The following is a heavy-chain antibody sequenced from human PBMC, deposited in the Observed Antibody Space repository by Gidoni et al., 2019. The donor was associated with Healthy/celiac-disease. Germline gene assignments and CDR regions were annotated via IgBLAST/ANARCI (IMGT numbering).Heavy chain of an antibody. CDR2: ISGSGGST. CDR3: AKDSVWLAAAGPLDY. D-gene: IGHD6-13*01. Sequence: EVQLLESGGGLVQPGGSLRLSCAASGFTFSSYAMRWVRQAPGKGLDWVSAISGSGGSTYYADSVKGRFTISRDNSKNTLYLQMNSLRAEDTAVYYCAKDSVWLAAAGPLDYWGQGTLVTVSS. J-gene: IGHJ4*02. V-gene: IGHV3-23*01. CDR1: GFTFSSYA.